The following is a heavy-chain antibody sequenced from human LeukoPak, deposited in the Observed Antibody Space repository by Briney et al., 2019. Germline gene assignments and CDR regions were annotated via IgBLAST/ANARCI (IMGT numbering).Heavy chain of an antibody. CDR2: ISSDGGNT. CDR1: GFTFSSYA. J-gene: IGHJ3*02. CDR3: ARDFVGHCSGGSCYNAFDI. D-gene: IGHD2-15*01. V-gene: IGHV3-64*01. Sequence: GGSLRLSCAASGFTFSSYAMHWVRQAPGKGLEFVSTISSDGGNTYYANSVKGRFTISRDNSKNMLYLQVGSLRAEDMAVYYCARDFVGHCSGGSCYNAFDIWGQGTMVTVSS.